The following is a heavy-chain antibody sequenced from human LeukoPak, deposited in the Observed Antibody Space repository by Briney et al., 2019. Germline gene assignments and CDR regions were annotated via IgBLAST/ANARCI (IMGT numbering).Heavy chain of an antibody. V-gene: IGHV3-30*02. Sequence: PGGSLRLSCAASGFTFSSYGMHWVRQVPGKGLEWVAFIRYDGSYKYYVDSVKGRFTISRDNSKNTLYLQMNSLRTEDTAVYSCVKDPRRTSSSGGSFDIWGQGTMVIVSS. CDR1: GFTFSSYG. D-gene: IGHD6-6*01. CDR2: IRYDGSYK. J-gene: IGHJ3*02. CDR3: VKDPRRTSSSGGSFDI.